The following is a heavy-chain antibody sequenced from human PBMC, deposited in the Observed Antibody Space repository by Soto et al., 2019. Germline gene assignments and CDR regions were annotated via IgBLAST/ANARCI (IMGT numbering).Heavy chain of an antibody. CDR1: GFIFNSYI. D-gene: IGHD3-16*01. CDR2: ISGSGNG. V-gene: IGHV3-23*01. Sequence: EVQLLESGGGLVQPGGSLRLSCTASGFIFNSYIINWVRQAPGKGLEWVSGISGSGNGYYADSMKDRFTVSRDNANNTVYLQMNSLRADDTAVYYCAKERLSSAAAHYGLDVWGQGTTVTFSS. CDR3: AKERLSSAAAHYGLDV. J-gene: IGHJ6*02.